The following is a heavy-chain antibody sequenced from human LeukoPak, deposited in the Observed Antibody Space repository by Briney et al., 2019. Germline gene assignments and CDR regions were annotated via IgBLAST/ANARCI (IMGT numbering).Heavy chain of an antibody. CDR2: IYHSGST. D-gene: IGHD6-13*01. V-gene: IGHV4-4*02. CDR1: GGSISSSNW. CDR3: ARGRQPREYYYYYMDV. J-gene: IGHJ6*03. Sequence: SGTLSLTCAVSGGSISSSNWWSWVRQPPGKGLEWIGEIYHSGSTNYNPSLKSRVTISVDTSKNQFSLKLSSVTAADTAVYYCARGRQPREYYYYYMDVWGKGTTVTISS.